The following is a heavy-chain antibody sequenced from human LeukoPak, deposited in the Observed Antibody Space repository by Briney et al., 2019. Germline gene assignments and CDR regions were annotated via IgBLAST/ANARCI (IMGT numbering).Heavy chain of an antibody. Sequence: PSETLSLTCTVSGGSISSSSYYWGWIRQPPGKGLEWIGIIYYSGSTYYNPSLKSRVTISVDTSKNQFSLKLSSVTAADTAVYYCATPGSPSGDAFDIWGQGTMVTVYS. J-gene: IGHJ3*02. CDR1: GGSISSSSYY. CDR2: IYYSGST. V-gene: IGHV4-39*01. D-gene: IGHD1-26*01. CDR3: ATPGSPSGDAFDI.